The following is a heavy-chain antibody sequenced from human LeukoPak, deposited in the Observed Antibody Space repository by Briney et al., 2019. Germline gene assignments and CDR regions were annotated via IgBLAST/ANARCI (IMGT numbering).Heavy chain of an antibody. Sequence: GGSLRLSCAASTFTFSTYWMNWVRQVPGKGLVWLSRISNDGRSTSYADPVKGRFTITRDNAKNTLYLQMNSLRAEDTAVYYCAREDSTTVTFYFDYWGLGTMVAVSS. CDR2: ISNDGRST. D-gene: IGHD4-11*01. CDR1: TFTFSTYW. CDR3: AREDSTTVTFYFDY. V-gene: IGHV3-74*01. J-gene: IGHJ4*02.